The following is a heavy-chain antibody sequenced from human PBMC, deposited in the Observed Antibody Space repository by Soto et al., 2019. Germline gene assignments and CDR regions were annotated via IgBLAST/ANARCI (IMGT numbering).Heavy chain of an antibody. V-gene: IGHV4-31*03. J-gene: IGHJ4*02. D-gene: IGHD4-17*01. CDR3: VTDEDGNFFHY. CDR2: IYYSGST. CDR1: GGSISSGGYY. Sequence: SSETLSLTCTVSGGSISSGGYYWSWIRQHPGKGLEWIGYIYYSGSTYYNPSLKSRVTISVDTSKNQFSLKLSSVTAADTGIYYCVTDEDGNFFHYWGQGTLVTVSS.